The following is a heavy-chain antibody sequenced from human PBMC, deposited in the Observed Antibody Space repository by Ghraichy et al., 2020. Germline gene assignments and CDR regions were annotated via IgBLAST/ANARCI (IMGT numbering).Heavy chain of an antibody. V-gene: IGHV4-34*01. Sequence: SETLSLTCAVYGGSFSGYYWSWIRQPPGKGLEWIGEINHSGSTNYNPSLKSRVTISVDTSKNQFSLKLSSVTAADTAVYYCARGIVVVPAAMPRNNWFDPWGQGTLVTVSS. J-gene: IGHJ5*02. CDR2: INHSGST. D-gene: IGHD2-2*01. CDR1: GGSFSGYY. CDR3: ARGIVVVPAAMPRNNWFDP.